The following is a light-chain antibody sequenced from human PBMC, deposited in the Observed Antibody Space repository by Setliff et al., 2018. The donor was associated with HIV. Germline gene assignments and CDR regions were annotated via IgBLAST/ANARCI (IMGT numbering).Light chain of an antibody. CDR1: SIGSKS. CDR2: NDS. J-gene: IGLJ1*01. V-gene: IGLV3-21*04. Sequence: SYELTQPSSVSVAPGKTASITCGGNSIGSKSVHWYQQKPGQAPVLVIYNDSDRPSGIPERLSGSNSGTTATLTISRVEAGDEADYYCQVWDSSSDHDVFGTGTKVTVL. CDR3: QVWDSSSDHDV.